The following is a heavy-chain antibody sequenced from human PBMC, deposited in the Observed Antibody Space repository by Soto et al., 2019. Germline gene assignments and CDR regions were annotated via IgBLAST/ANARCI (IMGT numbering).Heavy chain of an antibody. Sequence: PGGSLRLSCAASGFTFSSYWMSWVRQAPGKGLEWVANIKQDGSEKYYVDSVKGRFTISRDNAKNSLYLQMNSLRAEDTAVYYCARDHHDYGDYVYWFDPWGQGTLVTVSS. CDR3: ARDHHDYGDYVYWFDP. CDR1: GFTFSSYW. V-gene: IGHV3-7*01. D-gene: IGHD4-17*01. CDR2: IKQDGSEK. J-gene: IGHJ5*02.